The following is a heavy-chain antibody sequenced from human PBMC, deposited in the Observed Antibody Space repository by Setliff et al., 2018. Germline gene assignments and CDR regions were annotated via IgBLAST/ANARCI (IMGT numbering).Heavy chain of an antibody. V-gene: IGHV1-46*01. CDR3: SRLVRYCTTTTCQTLSGGEH. CDR2: INTGGGSA. D-gene: IGHD2-8*01. J-gene: IGHJ1*01. CDR1: GYIFTSYY. Sequence: ASVKVSCKASGYIFTSYYMYWVRQAPGQGLEWMGTINTGGGSASIVDQFQGRVTMTRDTSTSTVYMEVNSLRSDDTAIYYCSRLVRYCTTTTCQTLSGGEHWGPGTLVTVSS.